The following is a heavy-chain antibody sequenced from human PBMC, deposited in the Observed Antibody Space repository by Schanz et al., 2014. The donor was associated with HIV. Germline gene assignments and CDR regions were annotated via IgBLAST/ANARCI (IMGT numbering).Heavy chain of an antibody. CDR1: GFTFSNYA. D-gene: IGHD3-22*01. Sequence: DVQLLDSGGGLVQPGGSLRLSCAASGFTFSNYAMSWVRQAPGKGLEWVSSISESGGRTYYADSVNGRFTISRDNSKNTLYLQMTTLRTEDTAVYYCAKPEYDSRGNSQSHFDSWGQGTLVTVSS. CDR3: AKPEYDSRGNSQSHFDS. J-gene: IGHJ4*02. V-gene: IGHV3-23*01. CDR2: ISESGGRT.